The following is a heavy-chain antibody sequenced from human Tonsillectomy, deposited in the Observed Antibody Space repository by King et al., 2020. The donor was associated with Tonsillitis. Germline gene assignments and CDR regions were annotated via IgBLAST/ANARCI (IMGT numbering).Heavy chain of an antibody. J-gene: IGHJ5*02. V-gene: IGHV1-46*01. D-gene: IGHD3-10*01. CDR3: ARGFYGSGSYYKTRGFDP. Sequence: VQLGESGAEVKKPGASVKVSCKASGYTFTSYYMHWVRQAPGQGLEWMGIINPSGGSTSYAQKFQGRVTMTRDTSTSTVYMDLSSLRSEDTAVYYCARGFYGSGSYYKTRGFDPWGQGTLVTVSS. CDR1: GYTFTSYY. CDR2: INPSGGST.